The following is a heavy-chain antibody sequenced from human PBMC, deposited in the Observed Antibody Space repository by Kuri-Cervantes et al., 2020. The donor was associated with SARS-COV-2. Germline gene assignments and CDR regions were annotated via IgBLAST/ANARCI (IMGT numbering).Heavy chain of an antibody. V-gene: IGHV1-69*13. Sequence: SVKVSCKASGYTFTSYGISWVRQAPGQGLEWVGGIIPIFGTANYAQRFQGRVTITADESTSTAYMELSSLRSEDTAVYYCARECEVFACSEQNGMDVWGQGTTVTVSS. CDR1: GYTFTSYG. D-gene: IGHD3-3*02. CDR3: ARECEVFACSEQNGMDV. J-gene: IGHJ6*02. CDR2: IIPIFGTA.